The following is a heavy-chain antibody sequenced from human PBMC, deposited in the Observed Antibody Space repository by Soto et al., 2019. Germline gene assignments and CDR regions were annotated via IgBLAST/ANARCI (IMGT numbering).Heavy chain of an antibody. CDR3: ARVSSSSCLDY. V-gene: IGHV1-69*13. CDR1: EGTFISYA. D-gene: IGHD6-13*01. Sequence: GASVKVSCKASEGTFISYAISWVLHAPGQGLEWRGGVIPIFGTANYAQKFQGRVTITADESTSTAYMELSRLRSEDTAVYYCARVSSSSCLDYWGQGTMVTVSS. CDR2: VIPIFGTA. J-gene: IGHJ4*02.